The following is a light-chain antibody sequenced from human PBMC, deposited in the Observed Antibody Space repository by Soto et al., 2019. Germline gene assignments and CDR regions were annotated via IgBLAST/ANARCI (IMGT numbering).Light chain of an antibody. CDR3: QQYGSSPPT. CDR1: QSVSSN. V-gene: IGKV3-15*01. J-gene: IGKJ1*01. Sequence: EIVMTQSPVTLSVSPGERVTLSCRASQSVSSNLAWYQQKPGQAPSLLIYGAFTRATGIPARFSGTGSATDFTLTISRLESEDFAVFYCQQYGSSPPTFGQGTKVDIK. CDR2: GAF.